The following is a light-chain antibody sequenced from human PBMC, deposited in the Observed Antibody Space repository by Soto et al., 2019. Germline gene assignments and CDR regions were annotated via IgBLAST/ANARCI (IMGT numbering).Light chain of an antibody. V-gene: IGKV3-15*01. CDR3: QHYVTWPLT. CDR1: QGIGDT. J-gene: IGKJ4*01. Sequence: EIVMTHSPATLSVSPGQGHTVSCRASQGIGDTLAWYQQKPGQTPRLLIYDTSIRATGVPARFSGSRSGAEVTLPISSRQSEDFAVYYCQHYVTWPLTFGGGTKVDIK. CDR2: DTS.